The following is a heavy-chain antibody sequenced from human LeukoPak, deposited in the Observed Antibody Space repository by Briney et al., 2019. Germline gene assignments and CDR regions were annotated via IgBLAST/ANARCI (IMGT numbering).Heavy chain of an antibody. CDR1: GGSLSTHH. CDR2: ISDSGST. V-gene: IGHV4-59*11. J-gene: IGHJ4*02. D-gene: IGHD3-22*01. Sequence: SETLSLTCVVSGGSLSTHHWSWIRQSPGRGLEWIGYISDSGSTNYNPSLKSRVTISVDTSRNQFSLMLSSVTAADTAVYYCARGYDSSAYYPFNYWGQGTLVTVSS. CDR3: ARGYDSSAYYPFNY.